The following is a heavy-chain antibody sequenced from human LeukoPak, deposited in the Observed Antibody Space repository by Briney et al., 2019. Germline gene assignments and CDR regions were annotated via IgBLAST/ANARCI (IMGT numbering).Heavy chain of an antibody. CDR1: GFTFSGYA. Sequence: QTGGSLRLSCAASGFTFSGYAMSWVSQAPGKGLGWVSTISDSGGSTYYADSVKGRFTISRDNSKNTLYLQMNSLRAEDTAVYYCAKLMDYYGDSGAYWYFDLWGRGTLVTVFS. J-gene: IGHJ2*01. V-gene: IGHV3-23*01. CDR3: AKLMDYYGDSGAYWYFDL. D-gene: IGHD4-17*01. CDR2: ISDSGGST.